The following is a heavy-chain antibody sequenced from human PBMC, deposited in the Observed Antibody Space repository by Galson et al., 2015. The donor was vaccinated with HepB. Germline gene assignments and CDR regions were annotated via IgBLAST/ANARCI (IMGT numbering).Heavy chain of an antibody. J-gene: IGHJ3*02. V-gene: IGHV1-46*03. CDR2: INPSGGST. Sequence: SVKVSCKASGYTFTSYYMHWVRQAPGQGLEWMGIINPSGGSTSYAQKFQGRVTMTRDTSTSTVYMELSSLRSEDTAVYYCARDRIPLNTPGGNAFDIWGQGTMVTVSS. D-gene: IGHD4-23*01. CDR3: ARDRIPLNTPGGNAFDI. CDR1: GYTFTSYY.